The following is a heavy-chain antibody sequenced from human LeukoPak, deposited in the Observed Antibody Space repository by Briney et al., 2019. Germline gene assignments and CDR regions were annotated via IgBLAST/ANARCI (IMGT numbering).Heavy chain of an antibody. Sequence: PSETLSLTCTVSGGSISTYYWSWIRQPPGKGLEWIGFIYYSGSTNYNPSLKGRVTISVDTSKNHFSLKLYSVIAADTAVYYCARVDYDSSGYFDFWGQGTLVTVSS. CDR2: IYYSGST. D-gene: IGHD3-22*01. J-gene: IGHJ4*02. V-gene: IGHV4-59*01. CDR1: GGSISTYY. CDR3: ARVDYDSSGYFDF.